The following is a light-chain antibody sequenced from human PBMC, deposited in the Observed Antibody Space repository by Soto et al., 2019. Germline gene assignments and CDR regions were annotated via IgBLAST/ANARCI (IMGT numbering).Light chain of an antibody. J-gene: IGKJ1*01. CDR1: QTISTS. CDR3: LQSYNSPPWT. CDR2: RAS. V-gene: IGKV1-39*01. Sequence: DIQMTQSPSYLSASVGDRVTISCRASQTISTSLNWYQQKPGTDPSLLIYRASIVNSGVPPRFSGSGSGREFTLTISSLRTEKIASYLCLQSYNSPPWTFGQRTKVEVK.